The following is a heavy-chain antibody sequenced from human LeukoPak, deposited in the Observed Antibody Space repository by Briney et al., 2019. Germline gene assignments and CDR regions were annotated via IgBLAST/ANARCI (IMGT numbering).Heavy chain of an antibody. CDR2: VDPEFDAT. J-gene: IGHJ4*02. D-gene: IGHD2-2*01. V-gene: IGHV1-69-2*01. Sequence: GATVKVSCKASGYIFTDYYMHWVRQTPGKGLQWLGRVDPEFDATIYGGDFQGRVTMRTDTSTDTAYMELSGLTSEDTGVYYCATIGDQRVLLYWGQGTPVTVSS. CDR1: GYIFTDYY. CDR3: ATIGDQRVLLY.